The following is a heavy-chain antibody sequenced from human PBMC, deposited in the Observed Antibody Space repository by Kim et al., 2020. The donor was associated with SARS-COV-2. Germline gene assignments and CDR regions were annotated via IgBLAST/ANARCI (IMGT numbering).Heavy chain of an antibody. D-gene: IGHD2-15*01. CDR3: VRGREGYCGGRSCFRFDS. CDR2: IYYDGIS. CDR1: GGSVRSGSQY. J-gene: IGHJ4*02. Sequence: SETLSLTCSVSGGSVRSGSQYWTWIRQSPGKGLEWIGYIYYDGISNYNPSLRSRVAMSVDTSKNQFSLKLSSLTAADTAVYYCVRGREGYCGGRSCFRFDSWGQGTLVTVSS. V-gene: IGHV4-61*01.